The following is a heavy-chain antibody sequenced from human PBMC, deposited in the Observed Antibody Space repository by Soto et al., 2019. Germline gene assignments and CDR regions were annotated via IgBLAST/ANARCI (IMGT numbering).Heavy chain of an antibody. Sequence: GGSLRLSCAASGFTFSSYAMSWVRQAPGKGLEWVSAISGSGGSTYYADSVKGRFTISRDNSKNTLYLQMNSLRAEDTAVYYCAKDMALITMVRGVHNYWGQGTLVTV. J-gene: IGHJ4*02. CDR2: ISGSGGST. CDR1: GFTFSSYA. D-gene: IGHD3-10*01. CDR3: AKDMALITMVRGVHNY. V-gene: IGHV3-23*01.